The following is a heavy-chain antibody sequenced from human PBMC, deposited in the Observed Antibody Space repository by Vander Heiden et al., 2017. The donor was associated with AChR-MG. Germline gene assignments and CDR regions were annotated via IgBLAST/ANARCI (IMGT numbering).Heavy chain of an antibody. Sequence: QVQLQESGPGLVKPSQILSLTCTVSGGSISIGSYYWSWIRQPAGKGLEWIGRIYTSGSTNYNPSLKSRVTISVDTSKNQFSLKLSSVTAADTAVYYCARAVAGTVWGYYYGMDVWGQGTTVTVSS. CDR3: ARAVAGTVWGYYYGMDV. J-gene: IGHJ6*02. CDR2: IYTSGST. V-gene: IGHV4-61*02. CDR1: GGSISIGSYY. D-gene: IGHD6-19*01.